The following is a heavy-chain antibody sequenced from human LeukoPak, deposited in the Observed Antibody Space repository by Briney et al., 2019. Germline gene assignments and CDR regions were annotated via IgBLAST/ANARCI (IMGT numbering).Heavy chain of an antibody. V-gene: IGHV4-61*02. CDR2: IHTSGST. Sequence: PSETLSLTCTVSGDSISSGDYYWTWIRQPAGKGLEWMGRIHTSGSTNYNPSLKSRVTISVDTSKNQFSLKLNSVTAADTAVYYCARGSTELSLFQYCSGGSCYDYWGQGTLVTISS. CDR1: GDSISSGDYY. CDR3: ARGSTELSLFQYCSGGSCYDY. J-gene: IGHJ4*02. D-gene: IGHD2-15*01.